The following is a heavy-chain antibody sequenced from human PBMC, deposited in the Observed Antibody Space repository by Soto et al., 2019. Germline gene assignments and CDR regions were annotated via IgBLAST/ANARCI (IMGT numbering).Heavy chain of an antibody. D-gene: IGHD5-12*01. CDR1: GYTFTGYY. Sequence: ASVKVSCKASGYTFTGYYMHWVRQAPGQGREWMGWINPNSGGTNYAQKFQGRVTMTRDTSISTAYMELSRLRSDDTAVYYCARDRRDGYNSDFDYWGQGTLVTVYS. V-gene: IGHV1-2*02. CDR2: INPNSGGT. CDR3: ARDRRDGYNSDFDY. J-gene: IGHJ4*02.